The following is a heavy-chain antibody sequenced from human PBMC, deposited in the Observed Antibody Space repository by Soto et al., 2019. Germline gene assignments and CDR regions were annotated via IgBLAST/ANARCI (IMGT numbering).Heavy chain of an antibody. D-gene: IGHD6-19*01. V-gene: IGHV3-53*02. CDR3: ARDEWLDFQH. Sequence: EVQLVETGGGLIQPGGSLRLSCAASGFSVSNNYMSWVRQAPGKGLEWVSIIYSAGTTYYADSVKGRFTISRDNSKNMLYLQMNSLRVEDTAVYYCARDEWLDFQHWGQVTPVTVSS. J-gene: IGHJ1*01. CDR1: GFSVSNNY. CDR2: IYSAGTT.